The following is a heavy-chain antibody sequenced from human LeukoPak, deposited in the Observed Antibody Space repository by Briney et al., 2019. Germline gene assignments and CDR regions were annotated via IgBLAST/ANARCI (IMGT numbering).Heavy chain of an antibody. CDR2: IYYSGST. CDR3: ASTALGYCSSTSCFTPHYFDY. Sequence: SETLSLTCTVSGGSISSSSYYWGWIRQPPGKGLEWIGSIYYSGSTYYNPSLNSRVTISVDTSKNQSSLKLSSVTAADTAVYYCASTALGYCSSTSCFTPHYFDYWGQGTLVTVSS. V-gene: IGHV4-39*01. D-gene: IGHD2-2*01. J-gene: IGHJ4*02. CDR1: GGSISSSSYY.